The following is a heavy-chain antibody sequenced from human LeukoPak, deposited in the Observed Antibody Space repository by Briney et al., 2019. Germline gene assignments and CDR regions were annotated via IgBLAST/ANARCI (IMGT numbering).Heavy chain of an antibody. CDR3: AREDLIVVVSAFDL. Sequence: ASVKVSCKASGYTIGDHYLHWVRQAPGQGLEWMGWINPNTGGTNYAQKFQGRVTMTGDTSISTAYMILSGLTSDDTAVYYCAREDLIVVVSAFDLWGQGTLVTVSS. V-gene: IGHV1-2*02. CDR2: INPNTGGT. D-gene: IGHD2-21*02. CDR1: GYTIGDHY. J-gene: IGHJ4*02.